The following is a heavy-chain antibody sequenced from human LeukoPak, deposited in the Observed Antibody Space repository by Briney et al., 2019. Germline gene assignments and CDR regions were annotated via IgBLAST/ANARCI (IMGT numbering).Heavy chain of an antibody. CDR1: GFTFSTYA. CDR2: ITSIGDRA. Sequence: GGSLRLSCAASGFTFSTYAMSWVRQAPGKGLEWVSRITSIGDRAFYADSVKDRFTISRDNSRNTLYMQMSRLRAEDTAVYYCAKARPNYHESNGHYYRRDGDYWGQGTLVTVSS. J-gene: IGHJ4*02. V-gene: IGHV3-23*01. D-gene: IGHD3-22*01. CDR3: AKARPNYHESNGHYYRRDGDY.